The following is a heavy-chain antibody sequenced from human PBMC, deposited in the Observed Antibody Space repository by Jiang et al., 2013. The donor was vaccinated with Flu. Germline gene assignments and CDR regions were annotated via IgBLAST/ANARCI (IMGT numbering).Heavy chain of an antibody. D-gene: IGHD1-14*01. CDR1: GGSISSSNW. Sequence: GPGLVKPSGTLSLTCAVSGGSISSSNWWSWVRQPPGKGLEWIGEIYHSGSTNYNPSLKSRVTISVDKSKNQFSLKLSSVTAADTAVYYCARARRGIRGLAYYFDYWGQGNPGHRLL. J-gene: IGHJ4*02. V-gene: IGHV4-4*02. CDR2: IYHSGST. CDR3: ARARRGIRGLAYYFDY.